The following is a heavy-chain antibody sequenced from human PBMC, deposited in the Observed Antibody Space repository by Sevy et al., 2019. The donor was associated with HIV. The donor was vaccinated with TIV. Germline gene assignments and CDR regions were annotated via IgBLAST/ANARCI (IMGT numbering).Heavy chain of an antibody. CDR2: VYHSGTT. D-gene: IGHD3-22*01. J-gene: IGHJ2*01. V-gene: IGHV4-59*12. Sequence: SETLSLTCAVSGASITSYYWNWIRQSPGKGLEWIAYVYHSGTTSYNPSLKSRVSISLDTSRKQFSLTLYSVTAADTAIYCCARVRRRPPVVDSNWYFDVWGRDTLVTVSS. CDR3: ARVRRRPPVVDSNWYFDV. CDR1: GASITSYY.